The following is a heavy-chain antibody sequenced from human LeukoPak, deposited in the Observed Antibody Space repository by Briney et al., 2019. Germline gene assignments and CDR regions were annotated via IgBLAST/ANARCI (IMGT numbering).Heavy chain of an antibody. V-gene: IGHV4-39*01. CDR1: GGSISSSSYY. Sequence: SETLSLTCTVSGGSISSSSYYWGWIRRPPGKGLEWIGSIYYSGSTYYNPSLKSRVTISVDTSKNQFSLKLSSVTAADTAVYYCARLTNYDFWSGLGIYFDYWGQGTLVTVSS. D-gene: IGHD3-3*01. CDR2: IYYSGST. CDR3: ARLTNYDFWSGLGIYFDY. J-gene: IGHJ4*02.